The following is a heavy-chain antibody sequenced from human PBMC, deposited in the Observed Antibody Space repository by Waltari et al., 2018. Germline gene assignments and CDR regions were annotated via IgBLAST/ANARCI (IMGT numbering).Heavy chain of an antibody. V-gene: IGHV1-8*03. D-gene: IGHD4-17*01. CDR2: MNPNSGNT. CDR3: AREYGEGGDYVD. CDR1: GYTFTSYA. Sequence: QVQLVQSGAEVKKPGASVKVSCKASGYTFTSYAIHWVRQATGQGLEWMGWMNPNSGNTGYAQKFQGRVTITRNTSISTAYMELSSLRSEDTAVYYCAREYGEGGDYVDWGQGTLVTVSS. J-gene: IGHJ4*02.